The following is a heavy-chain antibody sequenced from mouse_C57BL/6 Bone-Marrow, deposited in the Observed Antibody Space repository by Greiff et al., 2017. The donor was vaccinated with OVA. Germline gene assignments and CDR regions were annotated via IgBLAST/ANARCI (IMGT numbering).Heavy chain of an antibody. CDR3: ARSGSNLYYFDY. CDR2: MYPGSGST. J-gene: IGHJ2*01. CDR1: GYTFTSYW. V-gene: IGHV1-55*01. D-gene: IGHD2-5*01. Sequence: VQLQQPGAELVKPGASVKMSCKASGYTFTSYWITWVKQRPGQGLEWIGDMYPGSGSTNYNEKFKSKATLTVDTSSSTAYMQLSSLTSEDSAVYYCARSGSNLYYFDYWGQGTTLTVSS.